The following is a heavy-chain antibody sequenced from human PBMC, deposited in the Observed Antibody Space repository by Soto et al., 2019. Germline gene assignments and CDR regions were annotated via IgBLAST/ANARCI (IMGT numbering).Heavy chain of an antibody. CDR3: AKDRVSSGYYYGFDY. D-gene: IGHD3-22*01. CDR2: ISGSGGST. Sequence: EVQLLESGGGLVQPGGSLRLSCAASGFTFSSYAMRWVRQAPWKGLEWVSLISGSGGSTYYADSVKGRFTISRDNSQNTLYLQMNSLRAEDKAVHYCAKDRVSSGYYYGFDYWGQGTLVTVSS. CDR1: GFTFSSYA. J-gene: IGHJ4*02. V-gene: IGHV3-23*01.